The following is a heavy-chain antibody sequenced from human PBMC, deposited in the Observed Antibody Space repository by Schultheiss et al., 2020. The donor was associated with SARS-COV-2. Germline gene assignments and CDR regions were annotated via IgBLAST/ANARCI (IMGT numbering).Heavy chain of an antibody. CDR2: ISGSGAGT. Sequence: GGSLRLSCAASGFTFSSYEMNWVRQAPGKGLEWVSTISGSGAGTYYADSVRGRFTISRDNSKNTLYLQMNSLRAEDTAVYYCARDWVVPAHYYYYGMDVWGQGTTVTVSS. CDR1: GFTFSSYE. D-gene: IGHD2-2*01. J-gene: IGHJ6*02. CDR3: ARDWVVPAHYYYYGMDV. V-gene: IGHV3-23*01.